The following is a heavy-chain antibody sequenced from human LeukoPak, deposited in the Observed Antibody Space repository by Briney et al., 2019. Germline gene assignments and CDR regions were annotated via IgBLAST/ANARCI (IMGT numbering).Heavy chain of an antibody. D-gene: IGHD2-2*01. CDR2: ISGSGGST. CDR1: GFTFSSYA. CDR3: AKVGGGCSSTSCYFDYFDY. Sequence: PGGSLRLSCAASGFTFSSYAMSWVRQAPGKGLEWVSAISGSGGSTYYADSVKGRFTISRDNSKNTLYLQMSSLRAEDTAVYYCAKVGGGCSSTSCYFDYFDYWGQGTLVTVSS. V-gene: IGHV3-23*01. J-gene: IGHJ4*02.